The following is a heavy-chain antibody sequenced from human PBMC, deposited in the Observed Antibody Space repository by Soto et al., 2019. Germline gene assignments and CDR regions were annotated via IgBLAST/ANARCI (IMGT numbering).Heavy chain of an antibody. CDR1: GGEFNRYT. D-gene: IGHD3-10*01. J-gene: IGHJ6*02. Sequence: GASVKVSCKASGGEFNRYTISWVRQAPGQGPEWMGTIIPILDVAKNAQKFQGRVTITADKSTSTVYMELRSLRSDDTAIYYCAQLWFGELWHGMDVWGQGTTVTVSS. V-gene: IGHV1-69*02. CDR3: AQLWFGELWHGMDV. CDR2: IIPILDVA.